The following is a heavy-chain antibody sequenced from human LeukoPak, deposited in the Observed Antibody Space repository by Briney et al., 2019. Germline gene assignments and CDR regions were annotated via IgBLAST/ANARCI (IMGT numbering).Heavy chain of an antibody. CDR3: ASSGSYSYPHY. CDR1: GGSVSSGSYY. Sequence: SETLSLTCTVSGGSVSSGSYYWRWLRQPPGKGLEWIGYIYYSGSTNYNPSLKSRVTISVDTSKNQFSLKLSSVTAADTAVYYCASSGSYSYPHYWGQGTLVTVSS. D-gene: IGHD1-26*01. CDR2: IYYSGST. J-gene: IGHJ4*02. V-gene: IGHV4-61*01.